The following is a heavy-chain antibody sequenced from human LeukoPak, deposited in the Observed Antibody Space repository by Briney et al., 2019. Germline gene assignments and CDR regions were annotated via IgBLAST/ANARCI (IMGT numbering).Heavy chain of an antibody. V-gene: IGHV4-39*01. CDR2: IYFSGST. CDR1: GGSISITTYY. J-gene: IGHJ6*02. CDR3: ANLGYYNYGMDV. Sequence: SETLSLTCTVSGGSISITTYYWGWVRQPPGKGLEWIGTIYFSGSTYYNPSLKRRVTISVDTSKNQFSLTMSSVTAADTAVYYCANLGYYNYGMDVWGQGTTVTVSS.